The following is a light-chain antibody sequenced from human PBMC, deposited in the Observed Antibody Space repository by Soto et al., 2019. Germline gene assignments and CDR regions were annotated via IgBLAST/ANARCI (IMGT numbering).Light chain of an antibody. CDR1: SCDFGSYKF. V-gene: IGLV2-23*01. Sequence: QSALTQPASGSGSPGQSVTISCTGTSCDFGSYKFVSWYQHHPGKVPKVIIYETSKRPSGVSDRFSGSKSGNTASLTISGLQAEDEADYYCFSFTSTNTHVFGSGTKLTVL. CDR2: ETS. J-gene: IGLJ1*01. CDR3: FSFTSTNTHV.